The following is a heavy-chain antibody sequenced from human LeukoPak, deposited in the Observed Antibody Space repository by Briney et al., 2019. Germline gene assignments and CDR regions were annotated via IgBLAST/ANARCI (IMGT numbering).Heavy chain of an antibody. CDR1: GGSISSGGYY. V-gene: IGHV4-31*03. CDR2: IYYSGST. J-gene: IGHJ4*02. D-gene: IGHD3-3*01. Sequence: TLSLTCTVSGGSISSGGYYWSWIRQHPGKGLEWIGYIYYSGSTYYNPSLKSRVTISVDTSKNQFSLKLSSVTAADTAVYYCARVTYYDFWSGYYTFDYWGQGTLVTVSS. CDR3: ARVTYYDFWSGYYTFDY.